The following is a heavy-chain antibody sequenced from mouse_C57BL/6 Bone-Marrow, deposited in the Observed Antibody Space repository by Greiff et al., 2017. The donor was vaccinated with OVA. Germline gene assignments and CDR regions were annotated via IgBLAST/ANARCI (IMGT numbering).Heavy chain of an antibody. V-gene: IGHV1-81*01. CDR3: ARSLMVRAWFAY. CDR1: GYTFTSYG. J-gene: IGHJ3*01. Sequence: VQLVESGAELARPGASVNLSCKASGYTFTSYGISWVKQRTGQGLEWIGEIYPRSGNTYYNEKFKGKATLTADKSSSTAYMELRSLTSEDSAVYFCARSLMVRAWFAYWGQGTLVTVSA. CDR2: IYPRSGNT. D-gene: IGHD1-1*02.